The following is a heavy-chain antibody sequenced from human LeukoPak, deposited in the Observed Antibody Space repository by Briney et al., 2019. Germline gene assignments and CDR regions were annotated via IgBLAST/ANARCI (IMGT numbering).Heavy chain of an antibody. D-gene: IGHD7-27*01. CDR3: ARFSPRAMGNYLDF. CDR1: GVSISSSNW. V-gene: IGHV4-4*02. J-gene: IGHJ4*02. CDR2: IYPRGST. Sequence: SETLSLTCAVSGVSISSSNWWSWVRQPPGKGLEWIGYIYPRGSTYYNPSLKSRVILSLDKSANQFSLNLSSVTAADTAVYYCARFSPRAMGNYLDFWGQGTLVTVSS.